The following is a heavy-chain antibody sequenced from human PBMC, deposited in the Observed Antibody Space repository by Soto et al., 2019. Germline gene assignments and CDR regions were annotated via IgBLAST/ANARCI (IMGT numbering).Heavy chain of an antibody. CDR3: ATDEEIRFGSWYSRAEYFQH. CDR1: GYTFTSYG. Sequence: GASVKVSCKASGYTFTSYGISWVRQAPGQGLEWMGWISAYNGNTNYAQRLQGRVTMTTDTSTSTAYMELRSLRSDDTAVYYCATDEEIRFGSWYSRAEYFQHWGQGTLVTVSS. V-gene: IGHV1-18*01. D-gene: IGHD6-13*01. J-gene: IGHJ1*01. CDR2: ISAYNGNT.